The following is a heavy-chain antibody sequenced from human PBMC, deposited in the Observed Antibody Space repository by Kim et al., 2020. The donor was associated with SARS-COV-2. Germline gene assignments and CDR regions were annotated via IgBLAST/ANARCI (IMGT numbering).Heavy chain of an antibody. CDR1: GYTFTGYY. CDR3: ARGLTTSLDY. CDR2: INPNSGAT. V-gene: IGHV1-2*06. Sequence: ASVKVSCKASGYTFTGYYIHWVRQAPGQGLQWVGRINPNSGATNYAQNFQARVTMTRDTSITTAYMELSSLKSDDTAVYSCARGLTTSLDYWGQGTLVTV. D-gene: IGHD4-4*01. J-gene: IGHJ4*02.